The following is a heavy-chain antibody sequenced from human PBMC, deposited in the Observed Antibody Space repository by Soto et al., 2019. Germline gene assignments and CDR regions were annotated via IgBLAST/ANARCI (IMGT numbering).Heavy chain of an antibody. V-gene: IGHV1-3*01. CDR2: INPGNGNT. CDR3: ARGASSVTTFYFDL. CDR1: GYTFTSYA. Sequence: QVQVVQSGAEVKKPGASVKVSCKASGYTFTSYAMHWVRQAPGQRLEWMGWINPGNGNTKNSQKFQGRVTITRDTFARTAYRELSSRRSEDTAVYYCARGASSVTTFYFDLWGRGTLVTVSS. D-gene: IGHD4-17*01. J-gene: IGHJ2*01.